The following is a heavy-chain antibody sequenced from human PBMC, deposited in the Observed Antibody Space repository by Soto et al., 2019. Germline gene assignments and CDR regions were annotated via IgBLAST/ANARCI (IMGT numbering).Heavy chain of an antibody. CDR2: ISGSGFKK. D-gene: IGHD1-26*01. V-gene: IGHV3-23*01. J-gene: IGHJ5*02. CDR3: AKNQGVELVPLATVDWFDP. CDR1: GFIFENFG. Sequence: EGSLRLSCAASGFIFENFGMSWVRQAPGKGLEWISSISGSGFKKYYADSVKGRFTISRDNSKSTVYLELNNLSAEDTAVYHCAKNQGVELVPLATVDWFDPWGQGSVVTVSS.